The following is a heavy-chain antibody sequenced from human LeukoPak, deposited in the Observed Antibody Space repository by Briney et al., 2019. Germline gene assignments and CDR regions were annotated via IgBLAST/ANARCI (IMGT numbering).Heavy chain of an antibody. CDR2: IKSKTDGGTT. D-gene: IGHD3-10*01. CDR3: TTAIWRSGGSGSPNLYYYYYGMDV. J-gene: IGHJ6*02. CDR1: GFTFSNAW. V-gene: IGHV3-15*01. Sequence: GGSLRLSCAASGFTFSNAWMSWVRQAPGKGLEWVGRIKSKTDGGTTDYAAPVKGRFTISRDDSKNTLYLQMNSLKTEDTAVYYCTTAIWRSGGSGSPNLYYYYYGMDVWGQGTTVTVSS.